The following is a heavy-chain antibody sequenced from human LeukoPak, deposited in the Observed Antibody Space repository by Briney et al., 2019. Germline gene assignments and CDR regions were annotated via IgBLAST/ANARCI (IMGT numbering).Heavy chain of an antibody. J-gene: IGHJ6*02. CDR2: INPSGGST. CDR3: ARDRGAAAGTGFFYGMDV. D-gene: IGHD6-13*01. Sequence: ASVKVSCKASGYTLTSYYMHWVRQAPGQGLEWMGIINPSGGSTSYAQKFQGRVTMTRDTTTSTVYMELSSLRSEDTAVYYCARDRGAAAGTGFFYGMDVWGQGTTVTVSS. V-gene: IGHV1-46*01. CDR1: GYTLTSYY.